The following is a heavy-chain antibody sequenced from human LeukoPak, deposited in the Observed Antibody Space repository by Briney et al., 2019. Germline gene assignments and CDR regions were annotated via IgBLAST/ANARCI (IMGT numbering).Heavy chain of an antibody. CDR1: GFTFSSYS. CDR2: ISSSGSHI. D-gene: IGHD1-1*01. Sequence: GGSLRLSCAFSGFTFSSYSMNWVREAPGKGLECVSSISSSGSHIQYADSVKGRFTISRDKAKNSLYLQMSSLRAEDTAVYYCARVPSWKGYMDVWGKGTTVTVSS. CDR3: ARVPSWKGYMDV. J-gene: IGHJ6*03. V-gene: IGHV3-21*04.